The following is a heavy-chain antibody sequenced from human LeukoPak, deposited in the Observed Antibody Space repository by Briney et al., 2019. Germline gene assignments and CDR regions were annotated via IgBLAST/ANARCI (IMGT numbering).Heavy chain of an antibody. CDR3: ARAVLATKSEHWFDS. CDR1: GGSISRGSYY. J-gene: IGHJ5*01. D-gene: IGHD2-8*01. V-gene: IGHV4-61*10. Sequence: SETLSLTCTVSGGSISRGSYYWSWIRQPAGKGLEWIGYIYYTGSTNYNSSLKSRVTISVDTSKNQFSLNLSSVTAADTAMYYCARAVLATKSEHWFDSWGQGTLVTVSS. CDR2: IYYTGST.